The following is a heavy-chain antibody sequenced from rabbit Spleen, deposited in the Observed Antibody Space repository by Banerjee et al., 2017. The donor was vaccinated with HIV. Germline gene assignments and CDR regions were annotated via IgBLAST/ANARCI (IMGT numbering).Heavy chain of an antibody. CDR2: IYGSSGNT. Sequence: QSLEESGGDLVKPGASLTLTCKASGLDFSSSYWICWVRQAPGKGLEWIACIYGSSGNTYYANWAKGRFTISKTSSTTVTLKMTSLTAADTATYFCARRSNGYDLWGPGTLVTVS. J-gene: IGHJ2*01. CDR3: ARRSNGYDL. CDR1: GLDFSSSYW. D-gene: IGHD6-1*01. V-gene: IGHV1S40*01.